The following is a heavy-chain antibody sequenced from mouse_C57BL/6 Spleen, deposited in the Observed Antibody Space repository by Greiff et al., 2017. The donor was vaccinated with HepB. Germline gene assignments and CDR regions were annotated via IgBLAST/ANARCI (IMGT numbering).Heavy chain of an antibody. D-gene: IGHD2-4*01. Sequence: VQLQQPGAELVKPGASVKLSCKASGYTFTSYWMQWVKQRPGQGLEWIGEIDPSDSYTNYNQKFKGKATLTVDTSSSTAYMQLSSLTSEDSAVYYCAREWHDDGSYAMDYWGQGTSVTVSS. J-gene: IGHJ4*01. CDR1: GYTFTSYW. CDR3: AREWHDDGSYAMDY. V-gene: IGHV1-50*01. CDR2: IDPSDSYT.